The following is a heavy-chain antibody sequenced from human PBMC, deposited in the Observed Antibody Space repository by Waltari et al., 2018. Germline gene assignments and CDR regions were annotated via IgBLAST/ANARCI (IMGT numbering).Heavy chain of an antibody. Sequence: VQLQQSGPGLVKPSQTLSLTCAISGDSVSRNSAGWNWIRQSPSRGLEWLEKTYYRSKGYNDYAVSVKSRIGINADTSKNQFSLQLNSVTPEDTAVYYCAGDGPNFYYFDYWGQGILVTVSS. V-gene: IGHV6-1*01. CDR3: AGDGPNFYYFDY. D-gene: IGHD2-8*01. CDR2: TYYRSKGYN. J-gene: IGHJ4*02. CDR1: GDSVSRNSAG.